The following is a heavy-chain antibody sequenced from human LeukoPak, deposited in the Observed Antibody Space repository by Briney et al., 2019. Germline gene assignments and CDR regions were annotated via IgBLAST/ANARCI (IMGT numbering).Heavy chain of an antibody. V-gene: IGHV3-23*01. D-gene: IGHD3-22*01. Sequence: GGSLRLSCAASDFTFSSYAMSWVRQAPGKGLEWVSGIIGSGGSTYYAYSVKGRFTISRDNSKNSLYLQMNSLRAEDTAVYYCARYYYDSSGYNIYYFDYWGQGTLVTVSS. J-gene: IGHJ4*02. CDR3: ARYYYDSSGYNIYYFDY. CDR1: DFTFSSYA. CDR2: IIGSGGST.